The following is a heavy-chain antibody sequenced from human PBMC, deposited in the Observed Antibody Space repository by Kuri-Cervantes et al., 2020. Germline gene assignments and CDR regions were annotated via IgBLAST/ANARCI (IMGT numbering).Heavy chain of an antibody. CDR2: IFYSGST. CDR1: GFTFSSYA. D-gene: IGHD5-18*01. V-gene: IGHV4-59*01. J-gene: IGHJ4*02. CDR3: ARGYSYEGEYYFES. Sequence: GSLRLSCAASGFTFSSYAMHWIRQPPGKGLEWIGYIFYSGSTNYNSSLKSRVTISVDTSKNQFSLKVSSVTAADTAVYFCARGYSYEGEYYFESWGQGILVTVSS.